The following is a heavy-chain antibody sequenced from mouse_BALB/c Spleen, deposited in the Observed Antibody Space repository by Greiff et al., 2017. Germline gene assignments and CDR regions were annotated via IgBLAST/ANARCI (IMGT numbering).Heavy chain of an antibody. CDR3: TRSGGNCWFAN. CDR2: IYPSDSYT. J-gene: IGHJ3*01. D-gene: IGHD2-1*01. V-gene: IGHV1-69*02. CDR1: GYTFTSYW. Sequence: QVQLQQPGAELVRPGASVKLSCKASGYTFTSYWLNWVKQRPGQGLEWIGNIYPSDSYTNYTQKFKDKATLTVDKSSSTAYMQLRSPTSEDSAVYYCTRSGGNCWFANWGQGTLVTVSA.